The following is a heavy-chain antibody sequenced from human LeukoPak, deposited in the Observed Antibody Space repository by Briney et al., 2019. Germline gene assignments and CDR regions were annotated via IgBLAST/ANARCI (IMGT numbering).Heavy chain of an antibody. Sequence: PGGSLRLSCAASGFTFSSYWMHWVRQAPGKGLVWVSRINSDGSSTSYADSVKGRFTISRDNAKNTLYLQMNSLRAEDTAVYYCASTPPFVGPYYMDVWGKGTTVTVSS. V-gene: IGHV3-74*01. D-gene: IGHD3-16*01. CDR2: INSDGSST. J-gene: IGHJ6*03. CDR3: ASTPPFVGPYYMDV. CDR1: GFTFSSYW.